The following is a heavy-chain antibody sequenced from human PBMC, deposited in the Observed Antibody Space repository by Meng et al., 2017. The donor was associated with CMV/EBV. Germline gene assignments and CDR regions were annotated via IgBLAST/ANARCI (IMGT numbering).Heavy chain of an antibody. V-gene: IGHV4-39*07. CDR2: IYHSGST. J-gene: IGHJ4*02. D-gene: IGHD1-26*01. CDR3: ARVTPSIVGATSFDY. CDR1: GGSISSGDYY. Sequence: GSLRLSCTVSGGSISSGDYYWSWIRQPPGKGLEWIGSIYHSGSTYYNPSLKSRVTISVDTSKNQFSLNLTSVTAADTAVYYCARVTPSIVGATSFDYWGQGTLVTVSS.